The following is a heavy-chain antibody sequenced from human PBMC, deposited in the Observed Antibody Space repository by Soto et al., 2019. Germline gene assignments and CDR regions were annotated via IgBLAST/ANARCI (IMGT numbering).Heavy chain of an antibody. J-gene: IGHJ4*02. CDR1: GDSIGTTHSY. CDR2: IHYSGST. V-gene: IGHV4-39*01. D-gene: IGHD2-8*01. Sequence: SETLSLTCSVSGDSIGTTHSYWAWIRQSPGKGLEWIGNIHYSGSTYYMPSLRSRATLSVDTSKNQFSLRLTSVTAEDTAVYYCARHEGNGNVWPLDYWGQGILVTVSS. CDR3: ARHEGNGNVWPLDY.